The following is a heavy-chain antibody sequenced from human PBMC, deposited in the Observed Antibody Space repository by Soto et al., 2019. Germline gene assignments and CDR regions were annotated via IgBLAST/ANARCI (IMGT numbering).Heavy chain of an antibody. Sequence: QVQLVESGGGLVKPGGSLRLSCAASGFTFSDYYMSWIRQAPGKGLEWVSYIGSSSTYTNYADSVKGRFTISRDNAKNSLYLQMNSLSAEDPAVYYCARDADILTGSDAFDIWGQGTMVTVSS. V-gene: IGHV3-11*05. D-gene: IGHD3-9*01. CDR2: IGSSSTYT. CDR1: GFTFSDYY. CDR3: ARDADILTGSDAFDI. J-gene: IGHJ3*02.